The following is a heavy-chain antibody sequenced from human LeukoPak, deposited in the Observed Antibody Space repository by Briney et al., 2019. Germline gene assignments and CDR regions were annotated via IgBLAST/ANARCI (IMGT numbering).Heavy chain of an antibody. CDR1: GGSISSSSYY. CDR2: IYYSGST. D-gene: IGHD5-18*01. J-gene: IGHJ4*02. CDR3: ASLAGYSYNYRSDY. Sequence: SETLSLTCTVSGGSISSSSYYWGWTRQPPGKGLEWIGSIYYSGSTYYNPSLKSRVTISVDTSKNQFSLKLSSVTAADTAVYYCASLAGYSYNYRSDYWGQGTLVTVSS. V-gene: IGHV4-39*01.